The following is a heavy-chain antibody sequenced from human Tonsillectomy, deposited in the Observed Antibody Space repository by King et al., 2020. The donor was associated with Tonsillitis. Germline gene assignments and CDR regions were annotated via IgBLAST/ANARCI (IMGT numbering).Heavy chain of an antibody. D-gene: IGHD2-2*01. Sequence: VQLVESGGGVVQPGRSLRLSCAASGFSFSTYMMHWVRQAPGRGLEWVALLSNDGSSEYYADSVKGRFTVSRDNSKNTLYLQMNGLRTEDTAVYYCASPTGGRRKQYQLLFGAFDIWGQGTMVTVSS. CDR3: ASPTGGRRKQYQLLFGAFDI. CDR1: GFSFSTYM. CDR2: LSNDGSSE. V-gene: IGHV3-30-3*01. J-gene: IGHJ3*02.